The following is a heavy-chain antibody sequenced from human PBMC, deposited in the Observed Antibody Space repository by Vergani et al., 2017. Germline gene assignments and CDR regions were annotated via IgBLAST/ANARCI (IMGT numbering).Heavy chain of an antibody. J-gene: IGHJ4*02. Sequence: QVQLQQWGAGLLKPSETLSLTCTVSGGSISSSSYYWGWIRQPPGKGLEWIGSIYYSGSTYYNPSLKSRVTISVDTSKNQFSLKLSSVTAADTAVYYCARERDSHCRWCLTPEGRNLDYWGQGTLVTVSS. CDR2: IYYSGST. V-gene: IGHV4-39*07. CDR1: GGSISSSSYY. D-gene: IGHD2-8*02. CDR3: ARERDSHCRWCLTPEGRNLDY.